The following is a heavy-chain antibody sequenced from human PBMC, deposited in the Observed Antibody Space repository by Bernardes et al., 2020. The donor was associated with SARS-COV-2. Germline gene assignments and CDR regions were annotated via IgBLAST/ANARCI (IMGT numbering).Heavy chain of an antibody. V-gene: IGHV4-61*01. CDR3: ARERHSGSGCFDF. J-gene: IGHJ4*02. Sequence: SETLSLTCTVSGDSVSSGSYSWSWLRQPPGQGLEWIGCIYYNGSTNYNPSLKSRITISLDTSDNQFSLKLGSVAAADTALYYCARERHSGSGCFDFWGQGALATVSS. CDR1: GDSVSSGSYS. CDR2: IYYNGST. D-gene: IGHD3-10*01.